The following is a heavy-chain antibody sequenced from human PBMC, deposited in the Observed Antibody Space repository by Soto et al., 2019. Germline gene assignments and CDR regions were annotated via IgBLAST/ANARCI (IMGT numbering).Heavy chain of an antibody. D-gene: IGHD4-17*01. CDR2: IYYSGST. Sequence: SETLSLTCTVSGGSISSYYWSWIRQPPGKGLEWIGYIYYSGSTNYNPSLKSRVTISVDTSKNQFSLKLSSVTAADTAVYYCARWEYGDYYYWGQGTLVTVSS. CDR1: GGSISSYY. CDR3: ARWEYGDYYY. V-gene: IGHV4-59*01. J-gene: IGHJ4*02.